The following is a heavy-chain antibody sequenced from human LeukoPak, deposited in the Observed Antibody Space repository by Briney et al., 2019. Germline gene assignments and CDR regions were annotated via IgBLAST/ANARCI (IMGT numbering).Heavy chain of an antibody. CDR3: TREGGEGDYTAFDL. CDR2: IRKKNAGYTT. D-gene: IGHD3-3*01. V-gene: IGHV3-72*01. CDR1: GFIFSAYI. Sequence: GGSLRLSCAASGFIFSAYIMDWVRQAPGKGLEWIGRIRKKNAGYTTEYAASVKGRFVVSRNDSKDSVFPQMNSLETEDTAVYYCTREGGEGDYTAFDLWGQGTMVTVSS. J-gene: IGHJ3*01.